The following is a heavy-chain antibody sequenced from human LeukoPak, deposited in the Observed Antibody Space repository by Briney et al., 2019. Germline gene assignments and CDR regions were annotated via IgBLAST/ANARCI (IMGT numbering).Heavy chain of an antibody. CDR2: IYSGGST. V-gene: IGHV3-53*01. CDR1: GFTVSSNY. J-gene: IGHJ4*02. Sequence: GGSLRLSCAASGFTVSSNYMSWVRQAPGKGLEWVSVIYSGGSTYYADSVKGRFTISRDNSKNTLYLQMNSLRAEDTAVYYCARGSQTGIPLRGSFDYWGQGTLVTVSS. CDR3: ARGSQTGIPLRGSFDY. D-gene: IGHD7-27*01.